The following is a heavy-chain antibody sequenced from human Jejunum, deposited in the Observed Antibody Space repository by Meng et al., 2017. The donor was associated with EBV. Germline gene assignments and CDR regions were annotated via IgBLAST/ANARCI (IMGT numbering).Heavy chain of an antibody. CDR1: GYIFTDFA. Sequence: QVQLVQAGAELKESGAAVQLSCKSSGYIFTDFALHWLRQAPGQSPEWMTWINPGTGGRQFSLKFQGRVTITSDTSASTVYMELSGLRSEDTAMYYCARELGGRFNYWGQGTLVTVSS. CDR2: INPGTGGR. V-gene: IGHV1-3*01. J-gene: IGHJ4*01. CDR3: ARELGGRFNY. D-gene: IGHD1-26*01.